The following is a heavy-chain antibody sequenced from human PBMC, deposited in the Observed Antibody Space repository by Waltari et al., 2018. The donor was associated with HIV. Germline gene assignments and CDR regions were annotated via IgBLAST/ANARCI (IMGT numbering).Heavy chain of an antibody. D-gene: IGHD5-18*01. CDR2: IYSGGST. CDR3: ARDHDESYSLY. Sequence: EVQLVESGGGLIQPGGSLRLSCAASGFTVSSNYMSWVHQAPGKGLEWVSVIYSGGSTYYADSVKGRFTISRDNSKNTLYLQMNSLRAEDTAVYYCARDHDESYSLYWGQGTLVTVSS. V-gene: IGHV3-53*01. CDR1: GFTVSSNY. J-gene: IGHJ4*02.